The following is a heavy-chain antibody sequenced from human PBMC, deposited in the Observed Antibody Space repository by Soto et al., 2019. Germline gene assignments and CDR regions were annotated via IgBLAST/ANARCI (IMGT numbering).Heavy chain of an antibody. D-gene: IGHD3-10*01. CDR1: GFTLSSYA. Sequence: PGGSLRLSCAASGFTLSSYAMSWVRQAPGKGLEWVSAISGSGGSTYYADSVKGRFTISRDNSKNTLYLQMNSLRAEDTAVYYCAKDTRIRDMVRGVIPFYFEYGGQGTLVTVAS. V-gene: IGHV3-23*01. J-gene: IGHJ4*02. CDR2: ISGSGGST. CDR3: AKDTRIRDMVRGVIPFYFEY.